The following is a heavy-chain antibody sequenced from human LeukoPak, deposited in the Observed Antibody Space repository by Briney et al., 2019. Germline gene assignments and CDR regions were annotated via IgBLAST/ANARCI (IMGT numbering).Heavy chain of an antibody. D-gene: IGHD3-22*01. J-gene: IGHJ4*02. V-gene: IGHV3-23*01. CDR2: ISGSGGST. Sequence: AGGSLRLSCAASGFTFSSYAMSWVRQAPGKRLEWVSAISGSGGSTYYADSVKGRFTISRDNSKNTLYLQMNSLRAEDTAVYYCAKDPTYYYDSSGYYLGYWGQGTLVTVSS. CDR3: AKDPTYYYDSSGYYLGY. CDR1: GFTFSSYA.